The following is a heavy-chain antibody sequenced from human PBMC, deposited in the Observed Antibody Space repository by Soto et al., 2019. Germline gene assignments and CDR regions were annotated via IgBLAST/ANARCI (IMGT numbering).Heavy chain of an antibody. J-gene: IGHJ4*02. CDR2: INHSGST. D-gene: IGHD3-9*01. CDR1: GGSFSGYY. CDR3: ARGGGYYDILTGYSDFDY. Sequence: ASETLSLTCAVYGGSFSGYYLSWIPQPPGKGLEWIGEINHSGSTNYNPSLKSRVTISVDTSKNQFSLKLSSVTAADTAVYYCARGGGYYDILTGYSDFDYWGQGTLVTVSS. V-gene: IGHV4-34*01.